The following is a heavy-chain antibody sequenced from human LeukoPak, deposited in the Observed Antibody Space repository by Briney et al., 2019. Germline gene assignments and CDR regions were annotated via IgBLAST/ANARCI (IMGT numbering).Heavy chain of an antibody. CDR2: ITGSGGST. Sequence: GSLRLSCAASGFTFTTYALTWVRQAPGKGLEWVSSITGSGGSTYYADSVKGRFTISRDNSKNTLYLQMNSLRAEDTAVYYCANLVMGIPHWGQGTLVTVSS. J-gene: IGHJ4*02. D-gene: IGHD3-16*01. V-gene: IGHV3-23*01. CDR3: ANLVMGIPH. CDR1: GFTFTTYA.